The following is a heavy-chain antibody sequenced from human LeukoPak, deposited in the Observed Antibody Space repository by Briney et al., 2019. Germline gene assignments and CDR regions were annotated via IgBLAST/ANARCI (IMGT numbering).Heavy chain of an antibody. CDR1: GFTFSIYA. CDR3: ARDRNYSLDI. Sequence: GGSLRLSCAASGFTFSIYAMHRVREAPEEGLEWVAVISYDGSNKYYADSVKGRFTISRDNSKNTLYLQMNSLRAEDTAVYYCARDRNYSLDIWGQGTMVTVSS. V-gene: IGHV3-30*16. CDR2: ISYDGSNK. D-gene: IGHD3-10*01. J-gene: IGHJ3*02.